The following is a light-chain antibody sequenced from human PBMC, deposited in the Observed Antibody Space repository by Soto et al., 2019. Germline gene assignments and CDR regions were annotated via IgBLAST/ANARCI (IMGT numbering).Light chain of an antibody. CDR2: DVS. Sequence: QSVLTQPASVSGSPGQSITISCTGTSSDVGGYNYDSWYQQHPGKAPKLMIYDVSNRPSGVSNRFSGSKSGNTASLTISGLQAADEADDYCSSYTSSSTTVVFGGGTKLTVL. V-gene: IGLV2-14*01. J-gene: IGLJ2*01. CDR1: SSDVGGYNY. CDR3: SSYTSSSTTVV.